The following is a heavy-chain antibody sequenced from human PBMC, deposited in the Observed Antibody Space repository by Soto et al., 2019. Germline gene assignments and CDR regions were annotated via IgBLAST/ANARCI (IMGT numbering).Heavy chain of an antibody. Sequence: QVQLVQSGAEVKKPGASVKVSCKASGYTFTSYGISWVRQAPGQGLEWMGWISAYNGNTNYAQKLQGRVTMTTDTSPTTAYMELRSLRSDDTAVYYCARDRATTGYGTKTDYWGQGTTVTVSS. CDR3: ARDRATTGYGTKTDY. CDR2: ISAYNGNT. J-gene: IGHJ4*03. V-gene: IGHV1-18*01. D-gene: IGHD3-9*01. CDR1: GYTFTSYG.